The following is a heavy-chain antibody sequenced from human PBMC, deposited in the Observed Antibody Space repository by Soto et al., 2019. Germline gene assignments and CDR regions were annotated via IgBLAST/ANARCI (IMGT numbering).Heavy chain of an antibody. CDR1: GGSISSSSYY. J-gene: IGHJ4*02. D-gene: IGHD2-21*02. Sequence: QLQLQESGPGLVKPSETLSLTCTVSGGSISSSSYYWGWIRQPPGKGLEWIGSIYYSGSTYYNPSLKSRVTISVDTSKNQFSLKLSSVTAADTAVYYCARLQGCGDCLGYDAYYFDYWGQGTLVTVSS. CDR2: IYYSGST. V-gene: IGHV4-39*01. CDR3: ARLQGCGDCLGYDAYYFDY.